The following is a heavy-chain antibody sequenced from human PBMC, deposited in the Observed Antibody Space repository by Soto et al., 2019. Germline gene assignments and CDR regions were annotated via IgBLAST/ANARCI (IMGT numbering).Heavy chain of an antibody. CDR2: ISSSSSTI. Sequence: PGGSLRLSCAASGFTFSSYSMNWVRQAPGKGLEWVSYISSSSSTIYYADSVKGRFTISRDNAKNSLYLQMNSLRDEDTAVYYCARELDTAYPTGKDYWGQGTLVTVSS. J-gene: IGHJ4*02. CDR1: GFTFSSYS. CDR3: ARELDTAYPTGKDY. V-gene: IGHV3-48*02. D-gene: IGHD5-18*01.